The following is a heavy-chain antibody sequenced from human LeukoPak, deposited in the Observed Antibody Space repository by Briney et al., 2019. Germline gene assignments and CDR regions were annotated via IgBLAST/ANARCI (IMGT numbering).Heavy chain of an antibody. Sequence: GGSLRLSCAASGFTFSSYWMHWVRQAPGKGLVWVSRINSDGSSPNYADSVKGRFTISRDNAKNTLYLQMNSLRAEDTAVYYCARAILTPGGATVTRYFDYWGQGTLVTVSS. CDR3: ARAILTPGGATVTRYFDY. CDR1: GFTFSSYW. V-gene: IGHV3-74*01. CDR2: INSDGSSP. D-gene: IGHD4-17*01. J-gene: IGHJ4*02.